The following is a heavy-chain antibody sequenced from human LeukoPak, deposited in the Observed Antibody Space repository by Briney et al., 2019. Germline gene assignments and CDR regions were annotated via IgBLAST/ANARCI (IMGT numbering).Heavy chain of an antibody. V-gene: IGHV3-66*01. J-gene: IGHJ4*02. CDR1: GFTVSSNY. CDR3: TRGVIYASEIYSYGDS. D-gene: IGHD3-16*01. CDR2: LYRGGGT. Sequence: GGSLRLSCAASGFTVSSNYMSWVRQAPGKGLEWVSVLYRGGGTAYADSVKGRFTISRDNSKNTVYLQMNSLRAEDTAVYYCTRGVIYASEIYSYGDSWGQGTLVTVSS.